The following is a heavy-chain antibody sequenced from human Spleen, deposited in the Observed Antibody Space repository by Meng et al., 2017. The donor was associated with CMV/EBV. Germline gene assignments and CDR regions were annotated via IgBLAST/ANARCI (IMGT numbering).Heavy chain of an antibody. Sequence: VYGGSFRGYYWSWIRQPPGKGLEWIGEINHSGSTKYNSSVKSRVSIAVDTSKNQFSLNLSSVTAADTAVYYCARYYCSTTSCPTFDPWGQGTLVTVSS. CDR3: ARYYCSTTSCPTFDP. CDR1: GGSFRGYY. V-gene: IGHV4-34*01. CDR2: INHSGST. J-gene: IGHJ5*02. D-gene: IGHD2-2*01.